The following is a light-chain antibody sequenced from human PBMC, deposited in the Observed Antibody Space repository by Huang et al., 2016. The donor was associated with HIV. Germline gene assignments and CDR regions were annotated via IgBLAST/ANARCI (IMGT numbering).Light chain of an antibody. CDR2: GAS. V-gene: IGKV3-15*01. Sequence: EIVMTQSPATLSVSQGERATLSCRASQSVNSDLAWYQQKPGQSPRLLIYGASTRATGIPAMFSGSGSETDFTLTISSLQSEDFAVYYCQQYNYWPQTFGQGTKVEV. J-gene: IGKJ1*01. CDR3: QQYNYWPQT. CDR1: QSVNSD.